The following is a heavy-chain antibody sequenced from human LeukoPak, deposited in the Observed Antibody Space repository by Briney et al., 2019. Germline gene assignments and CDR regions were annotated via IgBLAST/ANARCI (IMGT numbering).Heavy chain of an antibody. CDR2: IIPIFGTS. V-gene: IGHV1-69*13. CDR3: ATGTGINWFDP. CDR1: GGTFSSYP. D-gene: IGHD1-1*01. J-gene: IGHJ5*02. Sequence: SVNVSFKASGGTFSSYPINWVRQAPGQGLEWMGGIIPIFGTSNYAQKFQDRVTITADESTSTAYMELSSRRSEDTAVYYCATGTGINWFDPWGQGTLVTVSS.